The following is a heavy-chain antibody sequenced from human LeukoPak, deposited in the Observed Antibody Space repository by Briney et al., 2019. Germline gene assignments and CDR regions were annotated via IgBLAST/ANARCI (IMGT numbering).Heavy chain of an antibody. CDR1: GGSISSYY. Sequence: SETLSLTCTVSGGSISSYYWSWIRQPAGKGLEWIGRIYSSGSSNYNPSLKSRVTRSVATSKTQFSLKLSSVTPAATAVYYCARGQYHLLYWYFDLWGRGTLVTVSS. D-gene: IGHD2-2*01. V-gene: IGHV4-4*07. J-gene: IGHJ2*01. CDR3: ARGQYHLLYWYFDL. CDR2: IYSSGSS.